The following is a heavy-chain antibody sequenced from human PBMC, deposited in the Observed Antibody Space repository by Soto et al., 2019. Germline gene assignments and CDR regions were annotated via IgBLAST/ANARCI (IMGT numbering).Heavy chain of an antibody. D-gene: IGHD3-10*01. Sequence: QVQLVESGGGVVQPGRSLRLSCAASGFTFSISATHWVRQAPGRGLEWVAVISHDGSNKYYADSVKGRFTISRDNSKNTLYLLMNNLRAEDTAVYYGAKVGVQSRYYFDYWGQGTLVTVSS. CDR2: ISHDGSNK. CDR3: AKVGVQSRYYFDY. V-gene: IGHV3-30-3*01. CDR1: GFTFSISA. J-gene: IGHJ4*02.